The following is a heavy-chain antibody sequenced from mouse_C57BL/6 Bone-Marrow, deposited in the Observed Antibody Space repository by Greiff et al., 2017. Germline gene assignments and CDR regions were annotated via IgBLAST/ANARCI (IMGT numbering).Heavy chain of an antibody. Sequence: VQLQQPGAELVRPGTSVKLSCKASGYTFTSYWMHWVKQRPGQGLEWIGVIDPSDSYTNYNQKFKGKATLTVETSSSTAYMQLSSLTSEDSAVYYCAREGHWYCDVWGTGTTVTISS. CDR3: AREGHWYCDV. J-gene: IGHJ1*03. V-gene: IGHV1-59*01. CDR2: IDPSDSYT. CDR1: GYTFTSYW. D-gene: IGHD3-3*01.